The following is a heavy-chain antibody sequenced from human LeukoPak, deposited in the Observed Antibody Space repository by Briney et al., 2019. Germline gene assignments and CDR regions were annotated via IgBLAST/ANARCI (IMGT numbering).Heavy chain of an antibody. CDR1: GYTFTSYD. D-gene: IGHD1/OR15-1a*01. Sequence: AASVKVSCKASGYTFTSYDINWVRQAPGQGLEWMGWMNPNRGNTGYAQKFQGRVTMTRNTSISTAYMELSSLRSEDTAVYYCARGSEQAGDFDYWGQGTLVTVSS. V-gene: IGHV1-8*01. J-gene: IGHJ4*02. CDR3: ARGSEQAGDFDY. CDR2: MNPNRGNT.